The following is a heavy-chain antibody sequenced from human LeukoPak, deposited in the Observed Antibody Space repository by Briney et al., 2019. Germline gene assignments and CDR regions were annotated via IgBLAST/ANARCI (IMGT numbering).Heavy chain of an antibody. D-gene: IGHD3-10*01. J-gene: IGHJ5*02. Sequence: SETLSLTCAVSGGSISPYFWSWIRQPPGKGLEWIGYISYTGSTNYNPSLKSRVTISVDTSKKQFSLQTTSVTAADTAVYYCARDDYRGVTNFDPWGQGTLVTVSS. CDR1: GGSISPYF. CDR3: ARDDYRGVTNFDP. CDR2: ISYTGST. V-gene: IGHV4-59*01.